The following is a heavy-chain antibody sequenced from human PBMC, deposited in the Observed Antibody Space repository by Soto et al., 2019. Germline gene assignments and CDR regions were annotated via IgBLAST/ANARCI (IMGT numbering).Heavy chain of an antibody. V-gene: IGHV5-10-1*01. J-gene: IGHJ6*03. CDR2: SDPSYYQT. Sequence: PGQTLNIPCKLSVYLFSLYCVTCVRHKRGKGLECMVRSDPSYYQTYYSPSFRGHVTISVTKSITTVFLQWSSLRASETAMYYCARQIYDSDTGPNFNYLFASWGKGTTVTVP. D-gene: IGHD3-22*01. CDR1: VYLFSLYC. CDR3: ARQIYDSDTGPNFNYLFAS.